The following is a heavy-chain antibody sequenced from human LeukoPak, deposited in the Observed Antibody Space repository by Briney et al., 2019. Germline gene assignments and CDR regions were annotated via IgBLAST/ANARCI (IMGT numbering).Heavy chain of an antibody. D-gene: IGHD4-11*01. CDR1: GYTFTRYY. CDR2: INPSGGSA. CDR3: ARMYSNYVFDY. V-gene: IGHV1-46*01. Sequence: ASVKVSCKASGYTFTRYYMHWVRQAPGQGLEWMGIINPSGGSASYAQKFQGRVTMTRDMSTSTVYMELSNLRSEDTAVYYCARMYSNYVFDYWGQGTLVTVSS. J-gene: IGHJ4*02.